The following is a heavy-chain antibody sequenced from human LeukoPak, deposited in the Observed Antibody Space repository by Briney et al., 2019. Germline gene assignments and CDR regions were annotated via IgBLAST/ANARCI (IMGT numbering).Heavy chain of an antibody. J-gene: IGHJ4*02. CDR2: ITPIFGTA. V-gene: IGHV1-69*05. CDR1: GGTFSSYA. Sequence: GASVKVSCKASGGTFSSYAISWVRQAPGQGLEWMGGITPIFGTANYAQKFQGRVTITRDTSARTAYMELSTLRFEDTAVYYCARGSTSDWPLEYWGRGILVTVSS. D-gene: IGHD2-21*02. CDR3: ARGSTSDWPLEY.